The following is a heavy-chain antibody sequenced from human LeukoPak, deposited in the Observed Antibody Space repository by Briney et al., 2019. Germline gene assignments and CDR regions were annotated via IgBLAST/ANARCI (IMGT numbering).Heavy chain of an antibody. CDR3: TRGSIAYYYMDV. CDR2: IYYSGST. J-gene: IGHJ6*03. V-gene: IGHV4-61*08. CDR1: GGSISSGGYS. D-gene: IGHD3-22*01. Sequence: PSETLSLTCAVSGGSISSGGYSWSWIRQPPGKGLEWIGYIYYSGSTNYNPSLKSRVTISVDTSKNQFSLKLSSVTAADTAVYYYTRGSIAYYYMDVWGKGTTVTVSS.